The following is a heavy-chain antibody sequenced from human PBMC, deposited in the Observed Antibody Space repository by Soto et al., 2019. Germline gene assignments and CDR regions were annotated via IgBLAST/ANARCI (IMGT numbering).Heavy chain of an antibody. Sequence: ASVKVSCKASGYTFTSYDINWVRQATGQGLEWMGWMNPNSGNTGYAQKFQGRVTMTRNTSIGTAYMELSSLRSEDTAVYYCARMGAAAGTGASDYWGQGTLVTVSS. CDR2: MNPNSGNT. D-gene: IGHD6-13*01. V-gene: IGHV1-8*01. J-gene: IGHJ4*02. CDR3: ARMGAAAGTGASDY. CDR1: GYTFTSYD.